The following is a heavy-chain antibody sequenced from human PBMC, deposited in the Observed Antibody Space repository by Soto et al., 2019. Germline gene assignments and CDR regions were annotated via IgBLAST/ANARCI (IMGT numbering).Heavy chain of an antibody. CDR2: ISYDGSNK. V-gene: IGHV3-30*03. D-gene: IGHD2-21*02. CDR3: AAESGNSPFDY. J-gene: IGHJ4*02. CDR1: GFTFSSYG. Sequence: GGSLRLSCAASGFTFSSYGMHWVRQAPGKGLEWVAVISYDGSNKYYADSVKGRFTISRDNSKNTLYLQMNSLRAEDTAVYYCAAESGNSPFDYWGQGTLVTVSS.